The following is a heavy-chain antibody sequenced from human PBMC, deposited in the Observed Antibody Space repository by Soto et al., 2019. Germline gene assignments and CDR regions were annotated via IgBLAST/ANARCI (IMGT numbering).Heavy chain of an antibody. CDR1: GFTFSSYG. D-gene: IGHD2-2*01. CDR3: ASGGYCISTSCPRPPYYYYGMDV. CDR2: IWYDGSNK. J-gene: IGHJ6*02. Sequence: QVQLVESGGGVVQPGRSLRLSCAASGFTFSSYGMHWVRQAPGKGLEWVAVIWYDGSNKYYADSVKGRFTISRDNSKNTLDLQMNSLRAEDTAVYYCASGGYCISTSCPRPPYYYYGMDVWGQGTTVTVSS. V-gene: IGHV3-33*01.